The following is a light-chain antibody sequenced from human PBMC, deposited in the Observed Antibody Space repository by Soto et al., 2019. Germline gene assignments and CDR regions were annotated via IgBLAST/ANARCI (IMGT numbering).Light chain of an antibody. CDR3: QQRSNWPPYP. J-gene: IGKJ2*01. V-gene: IGKV3-11*01. Sequence: EIVWTQSPATLSLSPGERATLSCRASQSVSSYLAWYQQKPGQAPRLLIYDASNRATGIPARFSGSGSGTDFPLTISSLEPEDFAVYYCQQRSNWPPYPFGQGTKLEIK. CDR2: DAS. CDR1: QSVSSY.